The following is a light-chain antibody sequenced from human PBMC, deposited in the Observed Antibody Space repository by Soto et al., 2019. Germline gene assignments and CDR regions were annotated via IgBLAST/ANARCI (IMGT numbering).Light chain of an antibody. Sequence: DIQMTQSPSTLSASVGDRVTITCRASQSIGSWLAWYQQKPGKAPKLLTYDASSLERGVPSRFSGSGSGTQFTLSIASLQPDDFATYYCQQYRVYPWTFGQGTKVDIK. CDR2: DAS. CDR3: QQYRVYPWT. J-gene: IGKJ1*01. V-gene: IGKV1-5*01. CDR1: QSIGSW.